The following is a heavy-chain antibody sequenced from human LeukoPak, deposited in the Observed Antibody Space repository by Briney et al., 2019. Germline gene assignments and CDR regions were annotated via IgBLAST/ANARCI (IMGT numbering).Heavy chain of an antibody. J-gene: IGHJ6*03. CDR3: TTGSSYCSSTSCYPEDYYYMDV. CDR2: IKSKTDGGTT. D-gene: IGHD2-2*01. CDR1: GFTFSNAW. V-gene: IGHV3-15*01. Sequence: GGSLRLSCAAPGFTFSNAWMSWVRQAPGKGLEWVGRIKSKTDGGTTDYAAPVKGRFTISRDDSKNTLYLQMNSLKTEDTAVYYCTTGSSYCSSTSCYPEDYYYMDVWGKGTTVTVSS.